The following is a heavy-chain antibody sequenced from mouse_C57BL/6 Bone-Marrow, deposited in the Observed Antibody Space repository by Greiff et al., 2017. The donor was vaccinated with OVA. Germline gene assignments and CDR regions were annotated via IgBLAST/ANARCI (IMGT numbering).Heavy chain of an antibody. Sequence: DVKLQESGGDLVKPGGSLKLSCAASGFTFSSYGMSWVRQTPDKRLEWVATISSGGSYTYYPDSVKGRFTISRDNAKNTLYLQMSSLKSEDTAMYYCARRAYYDYDRWYFDVWGTGTTVTVSS. CDR1: GFTFSSYG. CDR3: ARRAYYDYDRWYFDV. CDR2: ISSGGSYT. D-gene: IGHD2-4*01. J-gene: IGHJ1*03. V-gene: IGHV5-6*02.